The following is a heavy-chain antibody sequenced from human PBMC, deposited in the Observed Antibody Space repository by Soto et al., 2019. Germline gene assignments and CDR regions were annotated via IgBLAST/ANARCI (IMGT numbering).Heavy chain of an antibody. CDR2: IYYSGST. CDR1: GGSISSYY. Sequence: SETLSLTCTVSGGSISSYYWNWIRQPPGKGLEWIGYIYYSGSTKYNPSLKSRVTISVDTSKNQFSLKLSSVTAADTAVYYCARDRLANWFDPWREGTLVTVSS. CDR3: ARDRLANWFDP. V-gene: IGHV4-59*01. D-gene: IGHD3-9*01. J-gene: IGHJ5*02.